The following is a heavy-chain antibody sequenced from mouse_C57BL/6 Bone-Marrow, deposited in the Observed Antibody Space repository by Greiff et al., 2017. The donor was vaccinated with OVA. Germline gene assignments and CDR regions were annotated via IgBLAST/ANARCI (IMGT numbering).Heavy chain of an antibody. CDR1: GYTFTSHW. CDR2: IFPGSGST. J-gene: IGHJ3*01. Sequence: QVQLKQSGPELVRPGASVKISCKAPGYTFTSHWMQWVRQRPGQGLEWIGEIFPGSGSTYYHEKFKGKATLTVDTSSSTADMQLSSLTSEDSADYFGAKGDIYDGYLFAYWGQGTLVTVSA. V-gene: IGHV1-56*01. CDR3: AKGDIYDGYLFAY. D-gene: IGHD2-3*01.